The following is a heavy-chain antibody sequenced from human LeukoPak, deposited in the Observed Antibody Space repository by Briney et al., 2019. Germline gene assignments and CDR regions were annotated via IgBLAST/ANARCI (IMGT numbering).Heavy chain of an antibody. CDR1: GFTFSDSY. V-gene: IGHV3-11*01. CDR2: ISSGGDTI. D-gene: IGHD1-1*01. CDR3: TRVEAFDI. J-gene: IGHJ3*02. Sequence: GGSLRLSCAASGFTFSDSYMSWIRQAPGKGLEDVSYISSGGDTIYYADSVKGRFTISRDNAKNSLYLQMNSLRAEDTAVYYCTRVEAFDIWGQGTMVTVSS.